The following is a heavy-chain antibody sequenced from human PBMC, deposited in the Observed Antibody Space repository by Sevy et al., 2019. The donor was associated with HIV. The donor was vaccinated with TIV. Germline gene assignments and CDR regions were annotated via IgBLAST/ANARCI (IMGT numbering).Heavy chain of an antibody. Sequence: GGSLRLSCAASGFTFSNYWMSWVRQAPGKGLEWVATIKKDGTEKYYVDSVRGRFTMSGDNAKNPLYLQMNSLRVEDTALYYCARDCSSTTCLWGLDFWGQGTTVTVSS. J-gene: IGHJ6*02. CDR1: GFTFSNYW. CDR3: ARDCSSTTCLWGLDF. D-gene: IGHD2-2*01. V-gene: IGHV3-7*03. CDR2: IKKDGTEK.